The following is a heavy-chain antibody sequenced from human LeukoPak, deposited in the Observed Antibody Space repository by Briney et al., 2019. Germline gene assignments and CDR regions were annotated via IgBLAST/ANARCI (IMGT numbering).Heavy chain of an antibody. V-gene: IGHV3-30*14. CDR1: GFTFSSYA. D-gene: IGHD4-17*01. CDR2: ISYDGSNK. CDR3: ARDALNDYGDYEGFDY. J-gene: IGHJ4*02. Sequence: PGGSLRLSCAASGFTFSSYAMHWVRQAPGKGLEWVAVISYDGSNKYYADSVKGRFTISRDNSKNTLYLQMNSLRAEDTAVYYCARDALNDYGDYEGFDYWGQGTLVTVSS.